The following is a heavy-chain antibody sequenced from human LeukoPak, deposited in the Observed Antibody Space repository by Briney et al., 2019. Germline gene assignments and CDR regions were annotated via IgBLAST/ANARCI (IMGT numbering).Heavy chain of an antibody. D-gene: IGHD3-3*01. CDR2: IYSGGST. V-gene: IGHV3-53*01. CDR3: ARAAIFGVVTDAFDI. J-gene: IGHJ3*02. Sequence: GGSLRLSCAASGFTVSSNYMSWVRQAPGKGLEWVSVIYSGGSTYYADSVKGRFTISRDNSKNTLYLQMNSLRAEDTAVYYCARAAIFGVVTDAFDIWGQGTMVTVSS. CDR1: GFTVSSNY.